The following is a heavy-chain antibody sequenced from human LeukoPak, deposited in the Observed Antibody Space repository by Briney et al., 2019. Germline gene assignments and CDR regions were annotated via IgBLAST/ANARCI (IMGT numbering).Heavy chain of an antibody. CDR1: GDSISNYY. V-gene: IGHV4-4*07. CDR2: IYSSGST. Sequence: PSETLSLTCSVSGDSISNYYWSWIRQSAGKGLEWIGRIYSSGSTDYNPSLKSRVSMSVDTSKNQFSLKLSSVTAADTAVYYCARGGGLWFASGLGWFDPWGQGTLVTVSS. J-gene: IGHJ5*02. D-gene: IGHD3-10*01. CDR3: ARGGGLWFASGLGWFDP.